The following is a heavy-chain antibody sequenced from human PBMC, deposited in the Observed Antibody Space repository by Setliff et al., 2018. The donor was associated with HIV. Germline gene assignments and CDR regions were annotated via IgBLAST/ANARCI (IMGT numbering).Heavy chain of an antibody. V-gene: IGHV4-4*08. CDR3: VRDDYGYNGKGFDY. J-gene: IGHJ4*02. CDR2: IYYSGST. D-gene: IGHD4-17*01. Sequence: PSETLSLTCTVSGGSISSYYWSWIRQPPGKGLEWIGYIYYSGSTNYNPSLKSRVTISIDTSNNQISLRLSSVTAADTAMYYCVRDDYGYNGKGFDYWGPGTLVTVS. CDR1: GGSISSYY.